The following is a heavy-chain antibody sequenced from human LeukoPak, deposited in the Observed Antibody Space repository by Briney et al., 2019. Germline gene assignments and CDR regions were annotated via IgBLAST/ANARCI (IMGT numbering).Heavy chain of an antibody. D-gene: IGHD4-17*01. CDR2: IASSSSSM. CDR3: ARVIGSYGDSAY. J-gene: IGHJ4*02. CDR1: GFTFSCFS. V-gene: IGHV3-48*04. Sequence: GGSLRLSCAASGFTFSCFSMNWVRQAPGKGLEWISYIASSSSSMYYADSVKGRFTISRDNAKNSLYLQMNSLTAEDTAVYYCARVIGSYGDSAYWGQGTLVTVSS.